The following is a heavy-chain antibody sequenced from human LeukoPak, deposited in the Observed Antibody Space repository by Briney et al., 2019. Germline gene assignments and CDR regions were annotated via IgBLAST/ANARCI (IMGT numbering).Heavy chain of an antibody. J-gene: IGHJ6*03. CDR3: ARLTSLYLDYYYMDV. CDR1: GGSISSSSYY. D-gene: IGHD2/OR15-2a*01. CDR2: SYYSGST. V-gene: IGHV4-39*01. Sequence: PSETLSLTCTVSGGSISSSSYYWGWIRQPPGKGLEWIGSSYYSGSTYYNPSLKSRVTISVDTSKNQFSLKLSSVTAADTAVYYCARLTSLYLDYYYMDVWGKGTTVTVSS.